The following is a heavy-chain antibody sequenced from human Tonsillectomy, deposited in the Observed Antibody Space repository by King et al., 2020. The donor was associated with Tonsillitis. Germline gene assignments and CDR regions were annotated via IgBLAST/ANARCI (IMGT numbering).Heavy chain of an antibody. D-gene: IGHD3-16*01. CDR2: IYYSGST. J-gene: IGHJ4*02. CDR3: ARGRVMITFGGATNYFDY. V-gene: IGHV4-59*01. CDR1: GGSISSYY. Sequence: QLQLQESGPGLVKPSETLSLTCTVSGGSISSYYWSWIRQPPGKGLEWIGYIYYSGSTNYNTYLKSRITISVDTSKNQFSLKLSSVTAADTAVYYCARGRVMITFGGATNYFDYWGQGTLVTVSS.